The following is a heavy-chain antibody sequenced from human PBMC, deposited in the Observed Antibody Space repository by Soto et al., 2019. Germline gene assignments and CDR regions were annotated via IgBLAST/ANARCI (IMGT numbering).Heavy chain of an antibody. J-gene: IGHJ6*02. Sequence: VQLVQSGAEVKKPGSSVKVSCEASGGAFGGYSITWVRQAPGQGLEWMGRINPSLGIPDYAQKFQGRVVITAENATSTAHMELTSLKSDDTAAYYCTRGGGHGDYKLDVWGQGTTVTVSS. CDR2: INPSLGIP. CDR3: TRGGGHGDYKLDV. CDR1: GGAFGGYS. D-gene: IGHD4-17*01. V-gene: IGHV1-69*02.